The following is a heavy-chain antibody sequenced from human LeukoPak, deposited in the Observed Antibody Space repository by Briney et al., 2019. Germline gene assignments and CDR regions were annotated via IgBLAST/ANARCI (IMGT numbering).Heavy chain of an antibody. V-gene: IGHV4-39*01. D-gene: IGHD1-26*01. CDR2: IYYSGST. J-gene: IGHJ4*02. Sequence: PSETLSLTCTVSGGSISSSSYHWGWIRQPPGKGLEWIGTIYYSGSTYYNPSLKSRVTISVDTSKNQFSLKLSSVTAADTAVYYCASSRVGADWWYFDYWGQGTLVTVSS. CDR3: ASSRVGADWWYFDY. CDR1: GGSISSSSYH.